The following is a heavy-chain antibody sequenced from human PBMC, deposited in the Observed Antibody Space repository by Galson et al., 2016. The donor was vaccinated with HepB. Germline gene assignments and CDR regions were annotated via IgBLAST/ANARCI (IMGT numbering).Heavy chain of an antibody. CDR1: GYTFTSYA. D-gene: IGHD3-10*01. Sequence: SVKVSCKASGYTFTSYAIHWVRQAPGQRPEWMGWINGGIGNTKYSQKFQGRVTITRDTSATTAYMELNNLRSEDTAVYYCARVPQTGGLWFDRSATYGMDVWGQGTTVTVSS. J-gene: IGHJ6*02. CDR3: ARVPQTGGLWFDRSATYGMDV. V-gene: IGHV1-3*01. CDR2: INGGIGNT.